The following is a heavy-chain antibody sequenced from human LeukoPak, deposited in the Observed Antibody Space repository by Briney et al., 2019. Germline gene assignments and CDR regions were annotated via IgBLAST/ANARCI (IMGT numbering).Heavy chain of an antibody. CDR1: GFTFSSYG. V-gene: IGHV3-30*02. Sequence: PGGSLRLSCAASGFTFSSYGMHWVRQAPGKGLEWVAFIRYDGSNKYYADSVKGRFTISRDNSKNTLYLQMTSLRAEDTAVYYCARHQPDDYSGYHWGQGTLVTVSS. J-gene: IGHJ5*02. CDR2: IRYDGSNK. D-gene: IGHD3-22*01. CDR3: ARHQPDDYSGYH.